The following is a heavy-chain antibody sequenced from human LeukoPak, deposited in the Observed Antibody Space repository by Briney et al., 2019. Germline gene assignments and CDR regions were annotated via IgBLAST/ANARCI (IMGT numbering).Heavy chain of an antibody. CDR3: ARNVTAGFFDY. J-gene: IGHJ4*02. CDR1: GSSITSDYF. CDR2: IYYSWGM. Sequence: SGTPSLTCDVSGSSITSDYFWGWIRQPPGKGLEWIATIYYSWGMYFNPSLKSRVTISLDASKNQFSLKMTSLTAADTAIYYCARNVTAGFFDYWGQGILVTVSS. D-gene: IGHD1-1*01. V-gene: IGHV4-38-2*01.